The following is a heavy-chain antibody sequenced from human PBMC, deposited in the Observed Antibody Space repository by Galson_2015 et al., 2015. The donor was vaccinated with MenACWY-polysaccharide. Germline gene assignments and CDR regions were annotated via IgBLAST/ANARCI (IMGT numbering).Heavy chain of an antibody. CDR2: IYTSGST. Sequence: TLSLTCTVSGGSISSGRYYWSWIRQPAGKGLEWIERIYTSGSTNYNPSLKSRVTISVDTSKNQFSLKLSSVTAADTAVYYCARFTQTDAFDIWGQGTMVTVSS. J-gene: IGHJ3*02. CDR3: ARFTQTDAFDI. V-gene: IGHV4-61*02. CDR1: GGSISSGRYY. D-gene: IGHD3-16*01.